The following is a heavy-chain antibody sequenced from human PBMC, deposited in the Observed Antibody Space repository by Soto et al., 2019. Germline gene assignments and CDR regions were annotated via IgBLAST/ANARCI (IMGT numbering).Heavy chain of an antibody. J-gene: IGHJ3*01. Sequence: GGSLRLSCAASGFTFSSYAMNWVRQAPGKGLEWVSAISGSGGSTYYADSVKGRFTISRDSSKNTLYLQMNSLRAEDTAVYYCAKGNSWSPALVLDLWGQGTMVTVSS. V-gene: IGHV3-23*01. CDR3: AKGNSWSPALVLDL. D-gene: IGHD1-7*01. CDR2: ISGSGGST. CDR1: GFTFSSYA.